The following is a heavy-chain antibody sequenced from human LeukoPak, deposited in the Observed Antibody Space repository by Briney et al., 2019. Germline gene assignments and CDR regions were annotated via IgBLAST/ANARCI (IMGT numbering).Heavy chain of an antibody. D-gene: IGHD3-22*01. Sequence: VASVKVSCKTSGYTFTGYYMHWVRQAPGQGPEWMGWINPNSGYTHYVQKFQGRIIMTRDTSITTAYMELSSLRFDDTAMYYCASGAEVKSLDSYESRGYSYYFDYWGQGTLVTVSS. CDR3: ASGAEVKSLDSYESRGYSYYFDY. V-gene: IGHV1-2*02. CDR1: GYTFTGYY. CDR2: INPNSGYT. J-gene: IGHJ4*02.